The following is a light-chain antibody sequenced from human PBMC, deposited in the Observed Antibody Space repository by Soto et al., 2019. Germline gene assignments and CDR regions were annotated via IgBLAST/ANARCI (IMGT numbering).Light chain of an antibody. J-gene: IGKJ1*01. CDR2: GAS. CDR3: QQYVSSPWA. CDR1: QSVTNSF. Sequence: IGLAQSAGTLSLSPGERATLSCMASQSVTNSFLAWYQQKPGQAPRLLIYGASRRATGIPDRFTGSGSGTDCTLTISRLEPEDVAVYYCQQYVSSPWALGQGTKVDIK. V-gene: IGKV3-20*01.